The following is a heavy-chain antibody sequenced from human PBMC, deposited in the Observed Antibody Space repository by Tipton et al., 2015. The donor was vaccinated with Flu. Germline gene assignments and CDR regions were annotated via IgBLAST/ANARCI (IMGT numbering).Heavy chain of an antibody. CDR2: VRYDGTKK. CDR3: ATIHSDYLEYFHH. CDR1: GFTFSIYG. J-gene: IGHJ1*01. Sequence: SLRLSCAASGFTFSIYGMHWVRRAPGKGLEWVAFVRYDGTKKYYAESVKGRFTISRDNSKDTLYLQLNSLRPEDTAVYYCATIHSDYLEYFHHWGQGTLVTVSS. D-gene: IGHD4-11*01. V-gene: IGHV3-30*02.